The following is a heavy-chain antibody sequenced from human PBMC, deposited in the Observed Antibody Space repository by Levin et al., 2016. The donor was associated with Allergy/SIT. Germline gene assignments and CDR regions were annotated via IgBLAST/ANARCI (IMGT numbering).Heavy chain of an antibody. J-gene: IGHJ6*02. CDR1: GGSISSYY. D-gene: IGHD6-13*01. CDR2: IYYSGST. CDR3: ARTRQQLVEGYYYYGMDV. Sequence: SETLSLTCTVSGGSISSYYWSWIRQPPGKGLEWIGYIYYSGSTNYNPSLKSRVTISVDTSKNQFSLKLSSVTAADTAVYYCARTRQQLVEGYYYYGMDVWGQGTTVTVSS. V-gene: IGHV4-59*01.